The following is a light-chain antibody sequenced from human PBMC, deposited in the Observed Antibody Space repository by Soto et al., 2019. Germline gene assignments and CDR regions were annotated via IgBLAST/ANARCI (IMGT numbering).Light chain of an antibody. V-gene: IGLV1-47*02. Sequence: QSVLTQPPSASGTPGQRVTISCSGSSSNIGSNYVYWYQQLPGTAPKLLMYSNNQRPSGVPDRFSGSKSGTSASLAISGLRSEDEADYYCAAWDDSLSGPLFGGGTQLTVL. CDR3: AAWDDSLSGPL. J-gene: IGLJ2*01. CDR2: SNN. CDR1: SSNIGSNY.